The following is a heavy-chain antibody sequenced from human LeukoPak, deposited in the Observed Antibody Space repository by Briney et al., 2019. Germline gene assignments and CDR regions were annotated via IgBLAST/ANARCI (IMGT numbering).Heavy chain of an antibody. D-gene: IGHD5-12*01. CDR1: GFTFSSYA. CDR3: ARSYATKQNWFDP. Sequence: GGSLRLSCAASGFTFSSYAMHWVRQAPGKGLEYVSAISSNGGSTYYANSVKGRFTISRDNSKNTLYLQMGSLRAEDMAVYYCARSYATKQNWFDPWGQGTLVTVSS. V-gene: IGHV3-64*01. CDR2: ISSNGGST. J-gene: IGHJ5*02.